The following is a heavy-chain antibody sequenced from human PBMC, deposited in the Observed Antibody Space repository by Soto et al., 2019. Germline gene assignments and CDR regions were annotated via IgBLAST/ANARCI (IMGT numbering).Heavy chain of an antibody. D-gene: IGHD2-2*01. CDR3: SFAPNWTYQLTRY. J-gene: IGHJ4*02. CDR1: GGMFYSSA. CDR2: IVPMNGSP. V-gene: IGHV1-69*13. Sequence: ASVKVSCKASGGMFYSSAINWVRQAPGQGLEWMGGIVPMNGSPKYAQEFLGRVTISADASATTAYMDLSGLKSEDTAVYYCSFAPNWTYQLTRYRGRGXQVTVSS.